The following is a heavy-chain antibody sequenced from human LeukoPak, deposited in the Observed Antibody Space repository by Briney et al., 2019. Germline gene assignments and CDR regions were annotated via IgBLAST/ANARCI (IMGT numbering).Heavy chain of an antibody. D-gene: IGHD3-22*01. Sequence: GGSLRLSCAASGFTFSSAAMSWVRQAPGKGLEWLSDISGNGDSAYYADSVKGRLTISRDNSKNTLYVQVNSLGTEDTAAYYCAKGSYYDSSGSFYFDYWGQGTLVTVSS. J-gene: IGHJ4*02. CDR3: AKGSYYDSSGSFYFDY. V-gene: IGHV3-23*01. CDR1: GFTFSSAA. CDR2: ISGNGDSA.